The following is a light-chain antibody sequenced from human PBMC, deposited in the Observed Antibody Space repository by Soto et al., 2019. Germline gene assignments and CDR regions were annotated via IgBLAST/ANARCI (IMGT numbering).Light chain of an antibody. V-gene: IGKV1-39*01. J-gene: IGKJ1*01. CDR2: AAS. CDR1: QSISSF. CDR3: QQSYSTPET. Sequence: DIQMTQSPSSVGDRVTITCRASQSISSFLNWYQQKPGKAPRLLIYAASSLQSGVPSRFSASGSGTDFTLTISSLQPEDFATYYCQQSYSTPETFGQGTKVEIK.